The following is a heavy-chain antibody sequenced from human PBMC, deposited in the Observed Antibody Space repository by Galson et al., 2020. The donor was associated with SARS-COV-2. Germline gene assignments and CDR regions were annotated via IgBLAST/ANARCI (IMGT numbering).Heavy chain of an antibody. J-gene: IGHJ6*03. CDR3: VRRSYMDV. V-gene: IGHV3-74*01. CDR1: GFTFNSYS. CDR2: IKSHGSTT. Sequence: GGSLRLSRTASGFTFNSYSMHWVRQAPGKGLVSVTRIKSHGSTTTYADSVKGRFTISRDNAKNTLYLQMNSLRAEDTAVYYCVRRSYMDVWGKGTTVTVSS.